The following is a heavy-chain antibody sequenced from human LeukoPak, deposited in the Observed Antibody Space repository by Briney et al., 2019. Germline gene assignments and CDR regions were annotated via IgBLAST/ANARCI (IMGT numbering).Heavy chain of an antibody. J-gene: IGHJ6*03. CDR1: GGSFSGYY. V-gene: IGHV4-34*01. CDR3: ARASNGYSYGYHYYYYYMDV. D-gene: IGHD5-18*01. Sequence: SETLSLTCAVYGGSFSGYYWSWIRQPPGKGLEWIGEINHSGSTNYNPSLKSRVTISVDTSKNQFSLKLSSVTAADTAVYYCARASNGYSYGYHYYYYYMDVWGKGTTVTVSS. CDR2: INHSGST.